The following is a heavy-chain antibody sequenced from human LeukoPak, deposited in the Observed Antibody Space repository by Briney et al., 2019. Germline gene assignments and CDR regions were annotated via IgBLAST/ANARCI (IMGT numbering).Heavy chain of an antibody. CDR1: GGSISSSSYY. CDR2: IYYSGST. Sequence: PSETLSLTCTVSGGSISSSSYYWGWIRQPPGKGLEWIGSIYYSGSTYHNPSLKSRVTIPVDTSKNQFSLKLSSVTAADTAVYYCARRVVYYYDSSGYYPTFPFYYWGQGTLVTVSS. CDR3: ARRVVYYYDSSGYYPTFPFYY. D-gene: IGHD3-22*01. J-gene: IGHJ4*02. V-gene: IGHV4-39*01.